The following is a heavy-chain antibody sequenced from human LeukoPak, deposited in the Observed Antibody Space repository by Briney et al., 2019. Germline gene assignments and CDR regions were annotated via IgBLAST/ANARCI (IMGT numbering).Heavy chain of an antibody. J-gene: IGHJ3*02. Sequence: RGASVKVSCKASGYTFTSYGISWVRQAPGQGLEWMGWISAYNGNTNYAQKLQGRVTMTTDTSTSTAYMELRSLRSDDTAVYYCAREQVGATDYDAFDIWGQGTMVTVSS. D-gene: IGHD1-26*01. CDR1: GYTFTSYG. V-gene: IGHV1-18*01. CDR2: ISAYNGNT. CDR3: AREQVGATDYDAFDI.